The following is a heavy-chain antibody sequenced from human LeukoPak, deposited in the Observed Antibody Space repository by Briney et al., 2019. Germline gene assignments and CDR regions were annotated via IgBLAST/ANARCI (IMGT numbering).Heavy chain of an antibody. Sequence: ASVKVSCKASGYTFTAYYMYWVRQAPGQGLEWMGWINPNTGGTNSAQKFQGRVTMTRDTSISTAYMVLSGLRSDDTAVFYCARNTYYYDNSAGTFDFWGQGTLVTVSS. CDR1: GYTFTAYY. D-gene: IGHD3-22*01. CDR3: ARNTYYYDNSAGTFDF. V-gene: IGHV1-2*02. CDR2: INPNTGGT. J-gene: IGHJ4*02.